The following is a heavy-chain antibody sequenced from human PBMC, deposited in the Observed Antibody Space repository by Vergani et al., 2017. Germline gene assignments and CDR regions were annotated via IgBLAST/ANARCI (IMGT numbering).Heavy chain of an antibody. V-gene: IGHV3-30*18. CDR2: ISYDGSNK. CDR3: AKGVAATGDYFYYYMDV. Sequence: VQLVESGGGVVRPGGSLRLSCAASGFTFDDYGMSWVRQAPGKGLEWVAVISYDGSNKYYADSVKGRFTISRDNSKNTLYLQMNSLRAEDTAVYYCAKGVAATGDYFYYYMDVWGKGTTVTVSS. D-gene: IGHD6-13*01. CDR1: GFTFDDYG. J-gene: IGHJ6*03.